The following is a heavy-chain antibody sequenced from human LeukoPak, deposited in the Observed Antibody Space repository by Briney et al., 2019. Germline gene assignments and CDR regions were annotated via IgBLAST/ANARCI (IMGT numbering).Heavy chain of an antibody. CDR2: IIPIFCTA. V-gene: IGHV1-69*13. CDR3: ASSPWGDYYYDSSGYYPFDY. D-gene: IGHD3-22*01. Sequence: SVKVSCKASGGTFISYAISWVRQAPGQGEEWKGGIIPIFCTATYAHKFQGRVTITAHDSTSTAYMELSSLRSEDTAVYYCASSPWGDYYYDSSGYYPFDYWGQGTLVTVSS. J-gene: IGHJ4*02. CDR1: GGTFISYA.